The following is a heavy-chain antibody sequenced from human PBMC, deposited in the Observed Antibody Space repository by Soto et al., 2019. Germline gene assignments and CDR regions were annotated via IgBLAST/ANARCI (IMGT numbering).Heavy chain of an antibody. J-gene: IGHJ6*02. CDR2: IIPIFGTA. V-gene: IGHV1-69*13. Sequence: GASVKVSCKASGGTFSSYAISWVRQAPGQGLEWMGGIIPIFGTANYAQKFQGRVTITADESTSTAYMELSSLRSEDTAVYYCARIIAAAGTLYYYYGMDVWGQGTTVTVSS. CDR1: GGTFSSYA. D-gene: IGHD6-13*01. CDR3: ARIIAAAGTLYYYYGMDV.